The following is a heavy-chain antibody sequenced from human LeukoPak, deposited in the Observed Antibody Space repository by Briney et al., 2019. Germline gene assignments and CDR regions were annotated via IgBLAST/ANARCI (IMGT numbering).Heavy chain of an antibody. Sequence: GRSLRLSCAAFGFTFSSIGMHWVRQAPGKGLEWLAFIRYDGSNKYYADSMKGRLIISRDNSKNTLYLEMNSLRPEDTAMYYCAKGRATAVANWYFGLWGRGTLVTVSS. V-gene: IGHV3-30*02. CDR2: IRYDGSNK. J-gene: IGHJ2*01. D-gene: IGHD5-18*01. CDR1: GFTFSSIG. CDR3: AKGRATAVANWYFGL.